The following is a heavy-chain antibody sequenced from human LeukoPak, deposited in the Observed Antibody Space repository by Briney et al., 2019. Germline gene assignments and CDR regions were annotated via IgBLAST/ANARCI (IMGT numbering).Heavy chain of an antibody. CDR3: ARSPAATAQGPFDY. CDR2: INWNGGST. CDR1: GFTSDDYG. Sequence: RPGGSLRLSCAASGFTSDDYGMSWVRQAPGKGLEWVSGINWNGGSTGYADSVKGRFTISRDNAKSSLYLQMNSLRAEDTALYYCARSPAATAQGPFDYWGQGTLVTVSS. D-gene: IGHD2-2*01. V-gene: IGHV3-20*04. J-gene: IGHJ4*02.